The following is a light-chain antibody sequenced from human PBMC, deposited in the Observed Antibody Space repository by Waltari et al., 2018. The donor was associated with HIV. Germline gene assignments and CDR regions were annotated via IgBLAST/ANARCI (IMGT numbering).Light chain of an antibody. CDR2: SNN. J-gene: IGLJ2*01. V-gene: IGLV1-44*01. CDR3: AAWDDSLNGVV. CDR1: SSNIGSNT. Sequence: QSVLTQPPSASGTPGQRVTISCSGSSSNIGSNTVDWCQQLPGTAPQLLSYSNNQRPSGVPDRFSGSKSGTSASLAISGLQSEDEADYYCAAWDDSLNGVVFGGGTKLTVL.